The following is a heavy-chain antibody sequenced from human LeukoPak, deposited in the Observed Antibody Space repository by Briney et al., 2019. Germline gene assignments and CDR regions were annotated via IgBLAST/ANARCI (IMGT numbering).Heavy chain of an antibody. CDR2: MPDSVTS. J-gene: IGHJ4*02. CDR1: GGSISSSSYY. Sequence: SETLSLTCTVSGGSISSSSYYWGWIRQSPGKGLEWIAYMPDSVTSNDSPSLKSRLTLSADTSKNQFSLRLSYVTAADTAVYYCATIKRGYPFGYFDFWGQGILVTVSS. V-gene: IGHV4-61*05. CDR3: ATIKRGYPFGYFDF. D-gene: IGHD5-18*01.